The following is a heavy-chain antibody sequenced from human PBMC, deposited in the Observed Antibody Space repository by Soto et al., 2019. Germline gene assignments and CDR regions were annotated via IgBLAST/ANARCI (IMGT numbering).Heavy chain of an antibody. CDR1: GYTFTSYY. CDR2: INPSGGST. V-gene: IGHV1-46*01. D-gene: IGHD6-6*01. J-gene: IGHJ6*03. Sequence: ASVKVSCKASGYTFTSYYMHWVRQAPGQGLEWMGIINPSGGSTSYAQKFQGRVTMTRDTSTSTVYMELSSLRSEDTAVYYCARGRRLVGYSYYSMDAWGKGTRVTV. CDR3: ARGRRLVGYSYYSMDA.